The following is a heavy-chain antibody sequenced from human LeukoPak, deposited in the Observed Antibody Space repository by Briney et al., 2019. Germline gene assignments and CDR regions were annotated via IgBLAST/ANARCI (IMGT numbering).Heavy chain of an antibody. V-gene: IGHV1-2*02. Sequence: ASVKVSCKASGYTFTGYDMHWVRQAPGQGLECMGWINPNSGGTNYAQKFQGRVTMTRDTSISTAYMELSRLRSDDTAVYYCARGSRSVAGTFDYWGQGTLVTVSS. CDR3: ARGSRSVAGTFDY. D-gene: IGHD6-19*01. J-gene: IGHJ4*02. CDR2: INPNSGGT. CDR1: GYTFTGYD.